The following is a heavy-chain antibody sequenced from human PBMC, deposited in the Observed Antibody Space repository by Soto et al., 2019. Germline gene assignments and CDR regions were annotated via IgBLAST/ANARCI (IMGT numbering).Heavy chain of an antibody. Sequence: SETLSLTCTVSGGSISRSSYYWGWIRQPPGKGLEWIGSIYYSGSTYYNPSLKSRVTISVDTSKNQFSLKLSSVTAADTAVYYCERSIAARKYYFDYWGQGTMVTVSS. CDR3: ERSIAARKYYFDY. CDR2: IYYSGST. CDR1: GGSISRSSYY. J-gene: IGHJ4*02. D-gene: IGHD6-6*01. V-gene: IGHV4-39*01.